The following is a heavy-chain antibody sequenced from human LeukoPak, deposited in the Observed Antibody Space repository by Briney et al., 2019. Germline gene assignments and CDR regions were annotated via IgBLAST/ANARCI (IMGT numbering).Heavy chain of an antibody. CDR2: MNPNSGNT. CDR1: GYTFTSYD. Sequence: GASVKVSCKASGYTFTSYDINWVRQATGQGPEWMGWMNPNSGNTGYAQKFQGRVTMTRNTSMSTAYMELSSLRSEDTAVYYCARGEGIVATTYNYYMDVWGKGTTVTVSS. V-gene: IGHV1-8*01. D-gene: IGHD5-12*01. CDR3: ARGEGIVATTYNYYMDV. J-gene: IGHJ6*03.